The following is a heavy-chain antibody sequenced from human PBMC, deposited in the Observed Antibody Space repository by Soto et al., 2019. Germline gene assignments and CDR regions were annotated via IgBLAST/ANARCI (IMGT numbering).Heavy chain of an antibody. CDR1: GFTFSSYW. J-gene: IGHJ2*01. V-gene: IGHV3-74*01. D-gene: IGHD3-16*01. Sequence: GGSLRLSCAASGFTFSSYWMHWVRQAPGKGLVWVSRINSDGSSTSYADSVKGRFTISRDNAKNTLYLQMNSLRAEDTAVYYCARRWGMTRWYFDLWGRGTLVTVSS. CDR2: INSDGSST. CDR3: ARRWGMTRWYFDL.